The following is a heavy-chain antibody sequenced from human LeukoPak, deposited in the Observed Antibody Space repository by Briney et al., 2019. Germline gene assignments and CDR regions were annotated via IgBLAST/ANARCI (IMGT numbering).Heavy chain of an antibody. CDR3: ARDNTATGTATGGFDY. V-gene: IGHV1-46*01. CDR2: INPSGGST. Sequence: ASVKVSCKASGYTFTSYYMHWVRQAPGQGLEWMGIINPSGGSTSYAQKFQGRVTMTRDMSTSTVYMELSSLRSEDTAVYYCARDNTATGTATGGFDYWGQGTLVTVSS. D-gene: IGHD1-1*01. CDR1: GYTFTSYY. J-gene: IGHJ4*02.